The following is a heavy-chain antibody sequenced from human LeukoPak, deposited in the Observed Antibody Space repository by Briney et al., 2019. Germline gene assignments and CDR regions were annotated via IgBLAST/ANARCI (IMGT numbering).Heavy chain of an antibody. J-gene: IGHJ4*02. D-gene: IGHD6-19*01. CDR1: GFTFSSYA. CDR3: AKDRIAVAGLRLDYFDY. CDR2: ISGGGGST. V-gene: IGHV3-23*01. Sequence: GGSLRLSCAASGFTFSSYAMSWVRQAPGKGLEWVSAISGGGGSTYYADSVKGRFTISRDNSKNTLYLQMNSLRAEDTAVYYCAKDRIAVAGLRLDYFDYWGQGTLVTVSS.